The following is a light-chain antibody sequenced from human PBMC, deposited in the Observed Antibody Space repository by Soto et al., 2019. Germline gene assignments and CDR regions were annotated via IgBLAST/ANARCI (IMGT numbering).Light chain of an antibody. CDR3: QQYSSWPPA. V-gene: IGKV3-20*01. Sequence: EIVLTQSPATLSLSPGERATLSCRASQSVSSSYLAWYQQKPGQAPRLLIYGASSRATGIPDRFSGSGSGTDFTLTISSLQSEDFALYYCQQYSSWPPAFGGGTKVDIK. J-gene: IGKJ4*01. CDR1: QSVSSSY. CDR2: GAS.